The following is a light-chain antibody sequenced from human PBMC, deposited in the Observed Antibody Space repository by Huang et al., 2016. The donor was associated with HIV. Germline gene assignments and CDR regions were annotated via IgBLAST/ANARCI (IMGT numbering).Light chain of an antibody. CDR1: QMISSW. J-gene: IGKJ1*01. V-gene: IGKV1-5*03. Sequence: DIQMTQSPSTLSASVGDRVTITCRASQMISSWLAWYQKKSGKAPKLLIYKASSLESGVPSRFSGSGSGTEFTLTISSLQPDDFATYYCQEYRSYSSTFGQGTKVEIK. CDR3: QEYRSYSST. CDR2: KAS.